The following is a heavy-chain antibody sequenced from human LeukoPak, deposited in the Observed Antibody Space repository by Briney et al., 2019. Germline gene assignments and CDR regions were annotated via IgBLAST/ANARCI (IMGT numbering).Heavy chain of an antibody. CDR3: ARANYYDSSGYSRGAFDI. CDR1: GGSISSSSYY. CDR2: IYYSGST. V-gene: IGHV4-39*07. D-gene: IGHD3-22*01. J-gene: IGHJ3*02. Sequence: SEALSLTCTVSGGSISSSSYYWGWIRQPPGKGLEWIGSIYYSGSTYYNPSLKSRVTISVDTSKNQFSLKLSSVTAADTAVYYCARANYYDSSGYSRGAFDIWGQGTMVTVSS.